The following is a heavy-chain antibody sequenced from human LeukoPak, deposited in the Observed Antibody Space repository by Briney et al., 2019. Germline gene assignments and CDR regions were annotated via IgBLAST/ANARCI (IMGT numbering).Heavy chain of an antibody. J-gene: IGHJ6*03. Sequence: SETLSLTCTVSGGSISSYYWSWIRQPAGKGLEWNGRIYTSGSTNYNPSLKSRVTISVDTSKNQFSLKLSSVTAADTAVYYCARHGFTSFIHMDVWGKGTTVTVSS. CDR2: IYTSGST. D-gene: IGHD3-16*01. CDR3: ARHGFTSFIHMDV. V-gene: IGHV4-4*07. CDR1: GGSISSYY.